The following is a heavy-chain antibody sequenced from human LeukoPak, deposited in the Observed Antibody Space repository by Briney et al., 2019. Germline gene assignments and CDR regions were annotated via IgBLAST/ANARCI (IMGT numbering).Heavy chain of an antibody. CDR3: ARAETDYGGNSSP. D-gene: IGHD4-23*01. J-gene: IGHJ5*02. V-gene: IGHV3-23*01. Sequence: GGSLRLSCAASGFTFSSYGMSWVRQAPGKGLEWVSAISGSGGSTYYADSVKGRFTISRDNSKNTLYLQMNSLRAEDTAVYYCARAETDYGGNSSPWGQGTLVTVSS. CDR2: ISGSGGST. CDR1: GFTFSSYG.